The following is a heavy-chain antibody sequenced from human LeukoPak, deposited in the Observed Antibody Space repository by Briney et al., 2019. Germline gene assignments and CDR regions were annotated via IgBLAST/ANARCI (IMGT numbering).Heavy chain of an antibody. D-gene: IGHD1-14*01. Sequence: SVKVSCKASGGTFSTYAISWVRQAPGQGLEWMGGTIPISGTANYAQKFQGRVTFTTDESTNTAYMELSSLRSEDTAVYYCARGGTFYRRTLLNYFDYWGQGSLVTVSS. CDR3: ARGGTFYRRTLLNYFDY. CDR2: TIPISGTA. CDR1: GGTFSTYA. J-gene: IGHJ4*02. V-gene: IGHV1-69*05.